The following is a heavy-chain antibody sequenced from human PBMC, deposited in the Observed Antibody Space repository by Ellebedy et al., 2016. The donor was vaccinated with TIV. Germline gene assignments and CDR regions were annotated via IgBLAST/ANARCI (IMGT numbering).Heavy chain of an antibody. D-gene: IGHD4-23*01. Sequence: PGGSLRLSCKASGYNFNTHWIALVRQKPGKGLEWMGVIYAGDSDTIYSPSFQGQVTISVDKSISTAYLQWSSLKASDTAMYFCARRAPVARPDFDYWGQGTLVTVS. CDR3: ARRAPVARPDFDY. CDR1: GYNFNTHW. CDR2: IYAGDSDT. V-gene: IGHV5-51*01. J-gene: IGHJ4*02.